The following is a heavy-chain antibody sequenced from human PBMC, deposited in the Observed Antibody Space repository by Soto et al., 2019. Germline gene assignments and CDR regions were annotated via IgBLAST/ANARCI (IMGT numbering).Heavy chain of an antibody. CDR1: GFTFSRYW. CDR3: AVAVAGPTAIGY. Sequence: EVQLVESGGGLVQPGGSLRLSCAASGFTFSRYWMHWVRQAPWKGLVWVSRINSDGSSTSYADSVKGRFTISRDNAKNTLYLQTNSPRAEDTAVYYCAVAVAGPTAIGYWGQGTLVTVSS. CDR2: INSDGSST. D-gene: IGHD6-19*01. J-gene: IGHJ4*02. V-gene: IGHV3-74*01.